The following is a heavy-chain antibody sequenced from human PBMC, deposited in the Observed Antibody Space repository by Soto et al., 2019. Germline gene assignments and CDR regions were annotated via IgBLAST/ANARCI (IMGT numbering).Heavy chain of an antibody. CDR1: GASISGYH. CDR3: ARHNYGSGSTYFDY. V-gene: IGHV4-59*08. Sequence: SETLSLTCTVSGASISGYHWSWIRQPPGKGLECLGYISYSGATNYNPSLKSRVTMSIDTSKNQFSLQLNSVTAADTAVYYCARHNYGSGSTYFDYWGQGTLVTVSS. J-gene: IGHJ4*02. D-gene: IGHD3-10*01. CDR2: ISYSGAT.